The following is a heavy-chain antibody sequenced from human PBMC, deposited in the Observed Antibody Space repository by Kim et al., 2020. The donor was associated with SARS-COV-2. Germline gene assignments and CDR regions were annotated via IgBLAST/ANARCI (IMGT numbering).Heavy chain of an antibody. V-gene: IGHV4-34*01. CDR3: ARGTVTLDY. J-gene: IGHJ4*02. Sequence: GSTNYNPSLKSRVTISVDTSKNQFSLKLSSVTAADTAVYYCARGTVTLDYWGQGTLVTVSS. D-gene: IGHD4-17*01. CDR2: GST.